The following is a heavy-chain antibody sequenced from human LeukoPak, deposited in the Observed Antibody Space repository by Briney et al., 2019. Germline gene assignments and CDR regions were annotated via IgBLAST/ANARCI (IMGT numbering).Heavy chain of an antibody. Sequence: SETLSLTCTVSGGSISSYYWSWIRQPPGKGQEWIGYIYYSGSTNYNPSLKSRVTISVDTSKNQFSLKLSSVTAADTAVYYCARYYYDSSGPLFDYWGQGTLVTVSS. CDR3: ARYYYDSSGPLFDY. CDR1: GGSISSYY. J-gene: IGHJ4*02. V-gene: IGHV4-59*08. CDR2: IYYSGST. D-gene: IGHD3-22*01.